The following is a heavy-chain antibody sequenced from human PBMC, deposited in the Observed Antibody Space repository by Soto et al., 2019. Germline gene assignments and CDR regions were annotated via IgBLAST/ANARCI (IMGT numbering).Heavy chain of an antibody. Sequence: SETLSLTCAVSGGSISSGGYSWSWIRQPPGKGLEWIGYIYHSGSTYYNPSLKSRVTISVDRSKNQFSLKLSSVTAADTAVYYCARGYSPAGVYYYGMDVWGQGTTVTVSS. CDR3: ARGYSPAGVYYYGMDV. CDR2: IYHSGST. V-gene: IGHV4-30-2*01. D-gene: IGHD1-1*01. J-gene: IGHJ6*02. CDR1: GGSISSGGYS.